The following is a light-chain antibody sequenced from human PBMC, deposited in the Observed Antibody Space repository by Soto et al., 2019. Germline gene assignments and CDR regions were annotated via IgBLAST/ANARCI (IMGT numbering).Light chain of an antibody. CDR1: QSVSSN. Sequence: EIVMTQSPATLSVSPGVRATLSCRASQSVSSNLAWYQQKPGQAPRLLIYGASTRATGIPARFSGSGSGTEFTLPISSLQSEDFAVYYCQQYNNWTGITFGPGTKVDIK. V-gene: IGKV3D-15*01. J-gene: IGKJ3*01. CDR2: GAS. CDR3: QQYNNWTGIT.